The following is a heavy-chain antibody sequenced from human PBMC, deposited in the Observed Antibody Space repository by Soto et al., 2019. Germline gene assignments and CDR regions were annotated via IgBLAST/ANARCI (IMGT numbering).Heavy chain of an antibody. D-gene: IGHD2-15*01. CDR1: GFPFSSYS. J-gene: IGHJ3*02. V-gene: IGHV3-48*02. CDR3: ARDREDIVVVVADPNAFDI. CDR2: ISSSSSTI. Sequence: GGSLRLSCAASGFPFSSYSMNLVRQAPGKGLEWVSYISSSSSTIYYADSVKGRFTISRDNAKNSLYLQMNSLRDEDTAVYYCARDREDIVVVVADPNAFDIWGQGTMVTVSS.